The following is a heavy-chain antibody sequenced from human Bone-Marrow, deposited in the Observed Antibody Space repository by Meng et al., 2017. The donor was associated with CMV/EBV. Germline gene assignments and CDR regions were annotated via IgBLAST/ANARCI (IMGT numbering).Heavy chain of an antibody. V-gene: IGHV3-74*01. CDR3: ARDKWELYFDY. CDR2: IMYDGSTT. CDR1: GFTFSTYS. J-gene: IGHJ4*02. Sequence: SCAASGFTFSTYSMQWVRQVPGKGLVWVSHIMYDGSTTNYADSVKGRFTVSRDNAKNTLYLQMNSLRAEDTAVYYCARDKWELYFDYWGQGALVTVSS. D-gene: IGHD1-26*01.